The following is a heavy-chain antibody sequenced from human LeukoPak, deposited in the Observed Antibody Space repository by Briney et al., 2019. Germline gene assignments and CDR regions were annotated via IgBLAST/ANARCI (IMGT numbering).Heavy chain of an antibody. CDR2: IYTSGST. Sequence: LETLSLTCTVSGGSISSYYWSWIRQPAGKGLEWIGRIYTSGSTNYNPSLKSRVTMSVDTSKNQFSLKLSSVTAADTAVYYCAKGDSGYSSNWYDYWGQGTLVTVSS. CDR1: GGSISSYY. D-gene: IGHD6-13*01. J-gene: IGHJ5*01. CDR3: AKGDSGYSSNWYDY. V-gene: IGHV4-4*07.